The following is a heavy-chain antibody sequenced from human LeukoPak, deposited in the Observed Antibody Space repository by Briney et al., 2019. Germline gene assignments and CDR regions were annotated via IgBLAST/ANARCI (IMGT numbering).Heavy chain of an antibody. D-gene: IGHD3-10*01. Sequence: GASVKVSCKASGGTFSSYAISWVRQAPGQGPEWMGGIIPIFGTANYAQKFQGRVTITADESTSTAYMELSSLRSEDTAVYYCARETRRGSYYTQFDYWGQGTLVTVSS. CDR2: IIPIFGTA. CDR1: GGTFSSYA. J-gene: IGHJ4*02. V-gene: IGHV1-69*13. CDR3: ARETRRGSYYTQFDY.